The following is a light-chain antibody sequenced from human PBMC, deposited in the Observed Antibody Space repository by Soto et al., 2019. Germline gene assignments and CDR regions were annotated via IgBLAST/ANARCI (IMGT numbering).Light chain of an antibody. CDR3: SSYAGSNNFV. Sequence: QSALTQPPSASRAPGQSVTISRPGNSSDVGGYNYVSWYQQHPGKAPKLMIYEVSKRPSGVPDRFSGSKSGNTASLTVSGLQAEDEADYYCSSYAGSNNFVFGTGTKVTV. CDR2: EVS. CDR1: SSDVGGYNY. V-gene: IGLV2-8*01. J-gene: IGLJ1*01.